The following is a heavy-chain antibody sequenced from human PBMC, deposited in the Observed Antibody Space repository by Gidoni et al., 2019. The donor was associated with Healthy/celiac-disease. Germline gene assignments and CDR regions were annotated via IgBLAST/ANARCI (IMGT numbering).Heavy chain of an antibody. J-gene: IGHJ4*02. V-gene: IGHV3-66*02. CDR1: GFTVSSNY. Sequence: EVQLVESGGGLVQPGGSLRLSCAASGFTVSSNYMSWVRQAPGKGLEWVSVIYSGGSTYYADSVKGRFTISRDNSKNTLYLQMNSLRAEDTAVYYCARMVAVADFDYWGQGTLVTVSS. CDR2: IYSGGST. CDR3: ARMVAVADFDY. D-gene: IGHD6-19*01.